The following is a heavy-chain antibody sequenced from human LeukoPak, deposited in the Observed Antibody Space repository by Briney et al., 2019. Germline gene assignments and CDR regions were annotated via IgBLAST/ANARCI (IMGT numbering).Heavy chain of an antibody. Sequence: SETLSLTCAVSGYSISSGYYWGWIRQPPGKGLEGIGIIYHSGSTYYNPSLKSRVTISVDTSKNQFSLKLSSVTAADTAVYYCARRGRDKARLGYYYMDVWGKGTTVTVSS. D-gene: IGHD6-19*01. CDR3: ARRGRDKARLGYYYMDV. V-gene: IGHV4-38-2*01. J-gene: IGHJ6*03. CDR2: IYHSGST. CDR1: GYSISSGYY.